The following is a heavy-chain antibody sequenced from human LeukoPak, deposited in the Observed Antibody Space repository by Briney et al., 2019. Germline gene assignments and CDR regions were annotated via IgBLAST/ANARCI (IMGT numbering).Heavy chain of an antibody. D-gene: IGHD2-2*01. Sequence: SETLSLTCTVSGGSVSSGSYYWSWIRQPPGKGLEWIGYIYYSGSINYNPSLKSRVTISVDTSKNQFSLKLSSVTAADTAVYYCASTVVPAATLDPWGQGTLVTVSS. V-gene: IGHV4-61*01. J-gene: IGHJ5*02. CDR1: GGSVSSGSYY. CDR3: ASTVVPAATLDP. CDR2: IYYSGSI.